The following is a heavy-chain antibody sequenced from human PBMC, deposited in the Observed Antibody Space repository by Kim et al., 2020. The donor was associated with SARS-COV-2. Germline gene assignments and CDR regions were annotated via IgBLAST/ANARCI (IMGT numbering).Heavy chain of an antibody. CDR1: GGPISSGGYY. J-gene: IGHJ6*02. D-gene: IGHD4-17*01. CDR3: ARDSGRVRDLGMDV. Sequence: SETLSLTCTVSGGPISSGGYYWTWIRQHPGKGLEWIGNIHYTGSTSYNPSLKSRTSISIDDSKNQFSLRLNSVTAADTALYYCARDSGRVRDLGMDVWGQGTTVTVSS. CDR2: IHYTGST. V-gene: IGHV4-31*03.